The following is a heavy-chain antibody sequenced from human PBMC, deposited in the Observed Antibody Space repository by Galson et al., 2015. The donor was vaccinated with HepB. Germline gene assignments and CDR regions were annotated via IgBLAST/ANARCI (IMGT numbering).Heavy chain of an antibody. D-gene: IGHD6-6*01. V-gene: IGHV3-30*18. CDR1: GFTFSSYG. Sequence: SLRLSCAASGFTFSSYGMHWVRQAPGKGLEWVAVISYDGSNKYYADSVKGRFTISRDNSKNTLYLQINSLRAEDTAVYYCAKDLVGSSHRGGMDVWGQGTTVTVSS. CDR3: AKDLVGSSHRGGMDV. CDR2: ISYDGSNK. J-gene: IGHJ6*02.